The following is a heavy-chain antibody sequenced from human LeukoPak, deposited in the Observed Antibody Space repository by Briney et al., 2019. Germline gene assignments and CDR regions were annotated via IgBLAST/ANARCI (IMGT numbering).Heavy chain of an antibody. J-gene: IGHJ4*02. CDR2: IWYDGSNK. Sequence: PGGSLRLSCAASGFTFSSYGMHWVRQAPGKGLEWVAVIWYDGSNKYYADSVKGRFTISRDNSKNTLYLQMNSLRAEDTAVYYCATDLEYSSSSGDYWGQGTLVTVSS. CDR3: ATDLEYSSSSGDY. V-gene: IGHV3-30*02. D-gene: IGHD6-6*01. CDR1: GFTFSSYG.